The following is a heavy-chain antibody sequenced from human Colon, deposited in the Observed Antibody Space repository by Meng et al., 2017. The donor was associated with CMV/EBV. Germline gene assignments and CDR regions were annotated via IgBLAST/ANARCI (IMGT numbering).Heavy chain of an antibody. V-gene: IGHV1-69*05. D-gene: IGHD2-15*01. Sequence: SVKVSCKASGGTLKNYGISWVRQAPGQGLEWIGGILPIFITTKYGQKFQGRVSMTRDTSITTAYMELTRLTSDDSAIYYCAKAVAASDYYYRGMDVWGQGTTVTVSS. J-gene: IGHJ6*02. CDR1: GGTLKNYG. CDR2: ILPIFITT. CDR3: AKAVAASDYYYRGMDV.